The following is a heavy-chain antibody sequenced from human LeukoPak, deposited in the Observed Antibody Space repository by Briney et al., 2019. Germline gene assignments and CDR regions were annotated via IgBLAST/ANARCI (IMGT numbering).Heavy chain of an antibody. J-gene: IGHJ6*02. CDR3: ASAGIAAAGGFYYYYYGVGV. CDR1: GYTFTGYY. D-gene: IGHD6-13*01. V-gene: IGHV1-2*02. Sequence: ASVKVSCKASGYTFTGYYMHWVRQAPGQGLEWMGWINPNSGGTNYAQKFQGRVTMTRDTSISTAYMELSRLRSDDTSVYYCASAGIAAAGGFYYYYYGVGVWGQGTTVTVSS. CDR2: INPNSGGT.